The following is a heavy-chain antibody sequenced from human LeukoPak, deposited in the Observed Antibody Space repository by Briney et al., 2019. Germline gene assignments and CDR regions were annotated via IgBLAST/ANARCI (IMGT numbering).Heavy chain of an antibody. D-gene: IGHD3-10*01. J-gene: IGHJ4*02. CDR2: IYYSGST. V-gene: IGHV4-39*01. CDR1: GGSISSSSYY. Sequence: PSETLSLTCTVSGGSISSSSYYWGWIRKPPGKGLEWIGGIYYSGSTYYNPSLKSRVTISVDTSKNQFSLKLTSVTAADTAVYYCARHADSGFGELAFDYWGQGTLVTVSS. CDR3: ARHADSGFGELAFDY.